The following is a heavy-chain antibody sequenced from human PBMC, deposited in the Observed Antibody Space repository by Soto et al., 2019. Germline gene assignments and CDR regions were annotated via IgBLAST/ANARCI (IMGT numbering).Heavy chain of an antibody. D-gene: IGHD3-9*01. CDR2: ISYDGSNK. J-gene: IGHJ5*02. CDR3: ARDWAPILRYFDWFGGVGFDP. CDR1: GFTFSSYA. V-gene: IGHV3-30-3*01. Sequence: GGSLRLSCAASGFTFSSYAMHWVRQAPGKGLEWVAVISYDGSNKYYADSVKGRFTISRDNSKNTLYLQMNSLRAEDTAVYYCARDWAPILRYFDWFGGVGFDPWGQGTLVTVSS.